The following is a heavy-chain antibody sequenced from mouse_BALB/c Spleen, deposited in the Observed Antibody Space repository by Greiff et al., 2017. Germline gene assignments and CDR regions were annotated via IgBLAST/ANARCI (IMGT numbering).Heavy chain of an antibody. V-gene: IGHV1-7*01. CDR1: GYTFTSYW. D-gene: IGHD2-2*01. J-gene: IGHJ3*01. Sequence: QVQLQQSGAELAKPGASVKMSCKASGYTFTSYWMHWVKQRPGQGLEWIGYINPSTGYTEYNQKFKDKATLTADKSSSTAYMQLSSLTSEDSAVYYCARSPYGYGWFAYWGQGTLVTVSA. CDR3: ARSPYGYGWFAY. CDR2: INPSTGYT.